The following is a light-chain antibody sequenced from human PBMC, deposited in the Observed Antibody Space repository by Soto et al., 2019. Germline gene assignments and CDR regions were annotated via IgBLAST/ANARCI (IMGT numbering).Light chain of an antibody. J-gene: IGKJ4*01. CDR1: QSVNSN. CDR2: DAS. Sequence: EIVMTQSPATLSVSPGERATLSCRASQSVNSNLAWYRQKPGQAPRLLISDASTRATGVPARFSGSGSGTEFTLPISSLQSEDSGIYYSQQYNFWPPLTFGGGTQVEIK. V-gene: IGKV3-15*01. CDR3: QQYNFWPPLT.